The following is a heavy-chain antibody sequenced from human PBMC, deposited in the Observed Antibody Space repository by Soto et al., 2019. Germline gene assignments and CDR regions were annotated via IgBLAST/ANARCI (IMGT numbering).Heavy chain of an antibody. CDR2: INAGNGNT. CDR3: ARYSGIAAAVAIYYYYYGMDV. D-gene: IGHD6-13*01. V-gene: IGHV1-3*01. CDR1: GYTFTSYA. J-gene: IGHJ6*02. Sequence: ASVKVSCKASGYTFTSYAMHWVRQAPGQRLEWMGCINAGNGNTKYSQKFQGRVTITRDTSASTAYMELSSLRSEDTAVYYCARYSGIAAAVAIYYYYYGMDVWGQGTTVTVSS.